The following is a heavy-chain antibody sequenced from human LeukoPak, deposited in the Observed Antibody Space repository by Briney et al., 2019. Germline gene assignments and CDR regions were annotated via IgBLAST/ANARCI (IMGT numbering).Heavy chain of an antibody. D-gene: IGHD4-17*01. V-gene: IGHV4-59*08. CDR3: ARALLRPWFDP. CDR1: GGSISSYY. J-gene: IGHJ5*02. CDR2: IYYSGSA. Sequence: SETLSLTCTVSGGSISSYYWSWIRQPPGKGLEWIGNIYYSGSANYNPSLQSRVTISVDTSRNHFSLQLSSVTAADTAVYYCARALLRPWFDPWGQGTLVTVSS.